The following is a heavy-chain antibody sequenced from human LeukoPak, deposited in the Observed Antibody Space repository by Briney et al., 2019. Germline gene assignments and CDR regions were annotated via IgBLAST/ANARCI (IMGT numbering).Heavy chain of an antibody. CDR2: ISAYNGNT. J-gene: IGHJ6*03. D-gene: IGHD6-13*01. CDR1: GYTFTSYG. V-gene: IGHV1-18*01. CDR3: ARDPAGGSAAGLFYMDV. Sequence: GASVKVSCKASGYTFTSYGISWVRQAPGQGLEWRGWISAYNGNTNYAQKLQGRVTMTTGTSTSTAYMELRSLRSDDTAVYYCARDPAGGSAAGLFYMDVWGKGTTVTISS.